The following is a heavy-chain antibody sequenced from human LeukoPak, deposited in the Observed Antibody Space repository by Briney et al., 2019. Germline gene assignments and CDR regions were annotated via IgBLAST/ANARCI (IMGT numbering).Heavy chain of an antibody. Sequence: ASVTVSCKASGYTFTGYYMHWVRQAPGQGLEWMGWINPNSGGTNYAQKFQGRVTMTRDTSISTAYMELSRLRSDDTAVYYCARDKIPTPELWIDYWGQGTLVTVSS. D-gene: IGHD5-18*01. CDR2: INPNSGGT. CDR1: GYTFTGYY. V-gene: IGHV1-2*02. J-gene: IGHJ4*02. CDR3: ARDKIPTPELWIDY.